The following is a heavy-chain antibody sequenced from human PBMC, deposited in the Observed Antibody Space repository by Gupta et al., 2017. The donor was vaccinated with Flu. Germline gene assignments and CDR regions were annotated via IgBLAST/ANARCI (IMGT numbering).Heavy chain of an antibody. V-gene: IGHV4-59*08. J-gene: IGHJ4*02. CDR2: IYYSGST. Sequence: VQLQESGPGLVKPSETLSLTCTVSGGSISSSYWRWIRQPPGKGLEWIGYIYYSGSTNYNPSLKSRVTISVDTSKNQFSLKLSSVTAADTAVYYCARSGSLYYYDSSGYYDYWGQGTLVTVSS. D-gene: IGHD3-22*01. CDR3: ARSGSLYYYDSSGYYDY. CDR1: GGSISSSY.